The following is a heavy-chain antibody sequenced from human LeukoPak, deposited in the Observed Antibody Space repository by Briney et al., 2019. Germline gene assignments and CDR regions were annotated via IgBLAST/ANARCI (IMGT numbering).Heavy chain of an antibody. D-gene: IGHD2/OR15-2a*01. CDR1: GFTFSGYG. J-gene: IGHJ4*02. V-gene: IGHV3-30*02. CDR2: VRYDGNNK. CDR3: AQVALLYNDFRSDY. Sequence: GGSLRLSCAVSGFTFSGYGMHWVRQAPGKGLEWVAFVRYDGNNKYYADSVKGRFTISRDNSKNTLFLQMNSLRAEDTAVYYCAQVALLYNDFRSDYWGQGTLVTVPS.